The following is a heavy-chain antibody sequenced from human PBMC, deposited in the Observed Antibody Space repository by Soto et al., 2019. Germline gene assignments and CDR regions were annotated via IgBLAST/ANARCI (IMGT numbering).Heavy chain of an antibody. D-gene: IGHD3-22*01. V-gene: IGHV4-30-4*01. Sequence: SETLSLTCTVSGGSISSGDYYWSWIRQPPGKGLEWIGYIYYSGSTYYNPSLKSRVTISVDTSKNQFSLKLSSVTAADTAVYYCARDIPVGYYDSSGYSYWGQGALVTVSS. J-gene: IGHJ4*02. CDR3: ARDIPVGYYDSSGYSY. CDR2: IYYSGST. CDR1: GGSISSGDYY.